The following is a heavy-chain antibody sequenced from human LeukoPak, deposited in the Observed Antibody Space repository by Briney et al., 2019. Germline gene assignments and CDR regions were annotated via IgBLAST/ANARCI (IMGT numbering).Heavy chain of an antibody. J-gene: IGHJ6*02. CDR3: ARGATYSFYSGSDRISLPPNYYHYSGTDV. D-gene: IGHD3-10*01. CDR1: GGTFSSYA. CDR2: IIPIFGTA. V-gene: IGHV1-69*13. Sequence: ASVKVSCKASGGTFSSYAISWVRQAPGQGLEWMGGIIPIFGTANYAQKFQGRLTITADEFTSTAHMELSSLRSEDTAVYYCARGATYSFYSGSDRISLPPNYYHYSGTDVWGQGTTVTVSS.